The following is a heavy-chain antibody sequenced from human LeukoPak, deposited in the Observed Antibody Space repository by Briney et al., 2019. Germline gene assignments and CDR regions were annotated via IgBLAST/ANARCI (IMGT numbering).Heavy chain of an antibody. V-gene: IGHV3-30*02. CDR2: IRYDGSNK. CDR1: GFTFSSYG. CDR3: AKEGSSSWTPDY. J-gene: IGHJ4*02. D-gene: IGHD6-13*01. Sequence: GGSLRLSCAASGFTFSSYGMHWVRQAPGKGLEWVAFIRYDGSNKYYADSVKGRFTISRDNSKNTLYLQMNSLRAEDTAVYYCAKEGSSSWTPDYWGQGTLVTVSS.